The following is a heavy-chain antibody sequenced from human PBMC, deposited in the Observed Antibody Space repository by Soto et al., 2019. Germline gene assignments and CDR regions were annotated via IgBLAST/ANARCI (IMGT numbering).Heavy chain of an antibody. CDR3: ARSVDLDH. D-gene: IGHD2-15*01. CDR1: GFIFSDFY. CDR2: ISLSCGYT. V-gene: IGHV3-11*06. Sequence: PGGSLRLSCAASGFIFSDFYMSWIRQAPGKGLEWVSYISLSCGYTKYADSVKGRFTISRDNTKNLLYLQMNSLRAEDTAVYYCARSVDLDHWGQGTLVTVSS. J-gene: IGHJ4*02.